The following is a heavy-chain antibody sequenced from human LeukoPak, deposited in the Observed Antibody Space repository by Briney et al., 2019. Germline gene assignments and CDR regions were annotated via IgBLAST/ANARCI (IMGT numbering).Heavy chain of an antibody. D-gene: IGHD3-10*01. CDR3: ARSRYCSGSYFDY. J-gene: IGHJ4*02. CDR1: GFTFSSYS. CDR2: ISSSSSYI. Sequence: GSLRLSCAASGFTFSSYSMNWVRQAPGKGLEWVSSISSSSSYIYYADSVKGRFTTSRDNAKNSLYLQMNSLRAEDTAVYYCARSRYCSGSYFDYWGQGTLVTVSS. V-gene: IGHV3-21*01.